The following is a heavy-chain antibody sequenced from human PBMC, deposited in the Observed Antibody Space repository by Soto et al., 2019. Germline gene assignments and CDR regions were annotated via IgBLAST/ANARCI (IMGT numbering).Heavy chain of an antibody. CDR1: GFTLSGYG. Sequence: PGGSLRLSCKASGFTLSGYGMHWVRQAPGKGLEWVALIWNDGSDKYYVDSVKGRFTISRDNSKKTLFLQMNSLRAEDTAVYYCASFGIGWSADYWGQGTLVTVSS. J-gene: IGHJ4*02. V-gene: IGHV3-33*01. D-gene: IGHD6-19*01. CDR3: ASFGIGWSADY. CDR2: IWNDGSDK.